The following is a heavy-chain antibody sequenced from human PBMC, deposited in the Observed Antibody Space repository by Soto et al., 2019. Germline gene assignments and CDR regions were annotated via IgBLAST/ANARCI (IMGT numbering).Heavy chain of an antibody. D-gene: IGHD1-20*01. V-gene: IGHV5-51*01. J-gene: IGHJ4*02. CDR3: ARGGQRRAQTSYTPPRLTDRRNRNFDY. CDR2: IYPGDSDT. Sequence: GESLKISCKGSGYSFTSYWIGWVRQMPGKGLEWMGIIYPGDSDTRYSPSFQGQVTISADKSISTAYLQWSSLKASDTAMYYCARGGQRRAQTSYTPPRLTDRRNRNFDYWGQGTLVTVSS. CDR1: GYSFTSYW.